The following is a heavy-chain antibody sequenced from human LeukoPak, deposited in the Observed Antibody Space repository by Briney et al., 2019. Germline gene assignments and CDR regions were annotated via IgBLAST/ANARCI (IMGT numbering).Heavy chain of an antibody. CDR1: GFTFSSYG. CDR3: ARRAAVTQFDY. J-gene: IGHJ4*02. D-gene: IGHD4-17*01. V-gene: IGHV3-23*01. CDR2: ISGSGGST. Sequence: GGSLRLSCAASGFTFSSYGMSWVRQAPGKGLEWVSAISGSGGSTYYADSVKGRFTISRDNAKNTLYLQMNSLRAEDTAVYYCARRAAVTQFDYWGQGTLVTVSS.